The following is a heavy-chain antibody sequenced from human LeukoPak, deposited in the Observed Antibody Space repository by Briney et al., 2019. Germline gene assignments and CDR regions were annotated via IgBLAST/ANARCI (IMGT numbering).Heavy chain of an antibody. J-gene: IGHJ6*03. D-gene: IGHD6-13*01. CDR2: ISSSSSYI. Sequence: GGSLRLSCAAFGFTFSSYSMNWVRQAPGKGLEWVSSISSSSSYIYYADSVKGRFTISRDNAKNSLYLQMNSLRAEDTAVYYCARHSSSFLDYYYYMDVWGKGTTVTVSS. CDR1: GFTFSSYS. V-gene: IGHV3-21*01. CDR3: ARHSSSFLDYYYYMDV.